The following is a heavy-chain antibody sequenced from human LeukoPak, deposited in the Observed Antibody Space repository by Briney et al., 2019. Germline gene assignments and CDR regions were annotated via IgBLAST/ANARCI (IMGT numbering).Heavy chain of an antibody. Sequence: GGSLRLSCAASGFTFSSYSMNWVRQAPGKGLEWVSYISSSSSTIYYADSVKGRFTISRDNAKNSLYLQMNSLRGEDTAVYYCARVFMITFGGVIAIDYWGQGALVTVSS. V-gene: IGHV3-48*01. CDR2: ISSSSSTI. J-gene: IGHJ4*02. CDR1: GFTFSSYS. CDR3: ARVFMITFGGVIAIDY. D-gene: IGHD3-16*02.